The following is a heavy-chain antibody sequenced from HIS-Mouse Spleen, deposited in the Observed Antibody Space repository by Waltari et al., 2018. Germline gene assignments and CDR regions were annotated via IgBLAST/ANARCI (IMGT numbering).Heavy chain of an antibody. D-gene: IGHD3-10*01. V-gene: IGHV4-34*01. J-gene: IGHJ4*02. Sequence: QVQLQQWGAGLLKPSETLSLTCAVYGGSFIGYYWSWIRQPPGKGLEWIGEINHSGSTNYNPSLKSRVTISVDTSKNQFSLKLSSVTAADTAVYYCALLYFDYWGQGTLVTVSS. CDR2: INHSGST. CDR1: GGSFIGYY. CDR3: ALLYFDY.